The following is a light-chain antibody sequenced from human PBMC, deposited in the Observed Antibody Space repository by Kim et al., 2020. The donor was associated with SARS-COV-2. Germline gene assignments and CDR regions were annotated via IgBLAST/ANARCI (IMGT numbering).Light chain of an antibody. CDR1: QSISSH. CDR3: HHSYITPFT. J-gene: IGKJ3*01. V-gene: IGKV1-39*01. CDR2: AAS. Sequence: DIQMTQSPSTLSASVGDRVTITCRTTQSISSHLNWYQQKPGRAPKLLISAASTLQGGVPSRFSGSGSETDFTLTISSLQPEDFATYICHHSYITPFTFGPGTKVDIK.